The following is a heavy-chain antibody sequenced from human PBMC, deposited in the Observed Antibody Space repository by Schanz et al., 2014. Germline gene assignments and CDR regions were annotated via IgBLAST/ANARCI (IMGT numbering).Heavy chain of an antibody. CDR1: SASIRTYY. Sequence: QVQLQESGPGLVKPSETLSLTCTVSSASIRTYYWSWIRQPPGKGLEWIGYIYYSGSTTYNPSLKSRVTISVDTSKNQFSLNLSSVTAADTAVYYCARGRVVPAAPEFDYWGQGILVTVSS. J-gene: IGHJ4*02. D-gene: IGHD2-2*01. CDR3: ARGRVVPAAPEFDY. V-gene: IGHV4-59*01. CDR2: IYYSGST.